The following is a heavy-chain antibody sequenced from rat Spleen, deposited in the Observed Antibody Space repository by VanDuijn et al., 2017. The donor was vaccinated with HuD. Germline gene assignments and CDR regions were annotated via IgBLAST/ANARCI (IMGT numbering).Heavy chain of an antibody. CDR1: GFTFNNYW. CDR2: ITNASGGT. CDR3: TTYSDYATSPFAS. V-gene: IGHV5-31*01. D-gene: IGHD1-6*01. Sequence: EVELVESGGGLVQPGTSLKLSCVTSGFTFNNYWLSWVRQTPGKGLDWVASITNASGGTHYPDSVKGRFTISRDTAQNILYLQMNSPRSEDTATYYCTTYSDYATSPFASWGRGTLVTVSS. J-gene: IGHJ3*01.